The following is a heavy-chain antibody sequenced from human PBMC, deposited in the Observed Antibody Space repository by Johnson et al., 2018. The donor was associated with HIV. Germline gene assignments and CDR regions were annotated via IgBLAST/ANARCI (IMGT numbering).Heavy chain of an antibody. CDR1: GFPFSSYA. CDR3: ARDSPNAFDI. CDR2: ISYDGSNK. J-gene: IGHJ3*02. V-gene: IGHV3-30*04. Sequence: VQLVESGGGLVQPGGSLRLSCAASGFPFSSYAMHWVRQAPGKGLEWVAVISYDGSNKYYAEPVKGRFTISRDNSKNTLYLQMNSLRAEDTAVYYCARDSPNAFDIWGQGTMVTVSS.